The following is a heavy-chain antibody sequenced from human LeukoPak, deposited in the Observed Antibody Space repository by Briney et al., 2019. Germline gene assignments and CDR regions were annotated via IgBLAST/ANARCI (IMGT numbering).Heavy chain of an antibody. V-gene: IGHV4-61*02. D-gene: IGHD3-3*01. J-gene: IGHJ5*02. CDR3: AREATIFGVVTFDP. CDR1: GGSISSGSYY. Sequence: SQTLSLTCTVSGGSISSGSYYWSWIRQPAGKGLEWIGRIYTSGSTNYNPSLKSRVTISVDTSKNQFSLKLSSVTAADTAVYYCAREATIFGVVTFDPWGQGTLVTVSS. CDR2: IYTSGST.